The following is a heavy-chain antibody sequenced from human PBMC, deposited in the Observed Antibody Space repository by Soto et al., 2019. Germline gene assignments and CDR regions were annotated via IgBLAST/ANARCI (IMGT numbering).Heavy chain of an antibody. D-gene: IGHD3-3*01. Sequence: GGSLRLSCAASGFTFSSYAMHWVRQAPGKXLEWVAVISYDGSNKYYADSVKGRFTISRDNSKNTLYLQMNSLRAEDTAVYYCARDLWQFGVAKGDYYRMDVWGQGTTVTVSS. CDR2: ISYDGSNK. CDR1: GFTFSSYA. J-gene: IGHJ6*02. CDR3: ARDLWQFGVAKGDYYRMDV. V-gene: IGHV3-30-3*01.